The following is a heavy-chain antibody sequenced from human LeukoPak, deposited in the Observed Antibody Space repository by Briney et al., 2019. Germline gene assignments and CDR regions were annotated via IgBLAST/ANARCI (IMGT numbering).Heavy chain of an antibody. CDR2: IWYDGSNK. J-gene: IGHJ5*02. Sequence: PGRSLRLSCAASGFTFSSYGMHWVRQAPGKGLEWVAVIWYDGSNKYYADSVKGRFTISRDNSKNTLYLQMNSLRAEDTAVYYCARDSGYSSSWYWFPPDGWFDPWGQGTLVTVSS. CDR1: GFTFSSYG. D-gene: IGHD6-13*01. V-gene: IGHV3-33*01. CDR3: ARDSGYSSSWYWFPPDGWFDP.